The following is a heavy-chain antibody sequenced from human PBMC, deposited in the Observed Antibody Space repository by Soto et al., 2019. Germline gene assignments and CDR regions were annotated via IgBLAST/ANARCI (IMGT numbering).Heavy chain of an antibody. Sequence: QVQLQESGPGLVKPSETLSLTCTVSGGSISSYYWSWIRQPPGKGLEWIGHLYYSGSTNYNPSVANLVTTSVDTSQNPFSLKLSSVTAADTAVYYCAGGPTWYYYAAGGQGTLVTVSS. D-gene: IGHD3-10*01. J-gene: IGHJ4*02. V-gene: IGHV4-59*01. CDR1: GGSISSYY. CDR2: LYYSGST. CDR3: AGGPTWYYYAA.